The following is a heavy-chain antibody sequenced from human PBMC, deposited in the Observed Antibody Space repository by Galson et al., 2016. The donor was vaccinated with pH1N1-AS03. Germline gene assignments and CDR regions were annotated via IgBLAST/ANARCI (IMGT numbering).Heavy chain of an antibody. V-gene: IGHV4-4*02. Sequence: SETLSLTCAVSGGSMTSPDWWTWVRQPPGKGPEWIGEVHYSGTTSYNPSLNSRVTMSIDKSNNQFSLNLGSVTAADTAAYFCASAGYHTPGYHYWGQGALVTVSS. CDR2: VHYSGTT. D-gene: IGHD3-16*02. CDR1: GGSMTSPDW. CDR3: ASAGYHTPGYHY. J-gene: IGHJ4*02.